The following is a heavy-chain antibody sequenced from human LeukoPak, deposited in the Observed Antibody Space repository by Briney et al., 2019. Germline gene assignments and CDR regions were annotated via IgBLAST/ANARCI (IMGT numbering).Heavy chain of an antibody. CDR3: ARGPLRFLEWLPPGYYYGMDV. Sequence: ASVKVSCKASGYTFTGYYMHWVRQAPGQGLEWMGWINPNSGGTNYAQKFQGWVTMTRDTSISTAYMELSRLRSDDTAVYYCARGPLRFLEWLPPGYYYGMDVWGQGTTVTVSS. CDR1: GYTFTGYY. V-gene: IGHV1-2*04. D-gene: IGHD3-3*01. J-gene: IGHJ6*02. CDR2: INPNSGGT.